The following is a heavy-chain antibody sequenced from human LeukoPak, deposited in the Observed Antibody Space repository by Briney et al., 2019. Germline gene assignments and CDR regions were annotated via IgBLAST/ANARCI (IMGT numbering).Heavy chain of an antibody. CDR2: IYYSGST. CDR1: GGSISSHY. J-gene: IGHJ5*02. V-gene: IGHV4-59*11. CDR3: AREGLRGSYFNWFDP. D-gene: IGHD1-26*01. Sequence: SSETLSLTCTVSGGSISSHYWSWIRQPPGKGLEWIGYIYYSGSTNYNPSLKSRVTISVDTSTNHFSLKLSSVTAADTAVYYCAREGLRGSYFNWFDPWGQGTLLTVAS.